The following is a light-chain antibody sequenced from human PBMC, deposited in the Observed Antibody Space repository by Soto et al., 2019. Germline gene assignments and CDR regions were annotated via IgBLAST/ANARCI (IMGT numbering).Light chain of an antibody. V-gene: IGLV2-14*01. Sequence: QSVLTQPASVSGSPGQSIAISCTGTSSDVGGYNYVSWYQQHPGKAPTVMIYDVSNRPSGVSNRFSGSKSGNTATLTISRLQADDEADYYCSSYTSSSTYVFGTGTKLTVL. CDR3: SSYTSSSTYV. CDR2: DVS. CDR1: SSDVGGYNY. J-gene: IGLJ1*01.